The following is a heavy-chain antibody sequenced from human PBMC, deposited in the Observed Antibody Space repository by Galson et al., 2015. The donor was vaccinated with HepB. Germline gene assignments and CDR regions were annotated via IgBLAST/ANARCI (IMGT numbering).Heavy chain of an antibody. CDR2: ISSSGSTI. Sequence: SLRLSCAASGFTFSSYEMNWVRQAPGKGLEWVSYISSSGSTIYYADSVKGRFTISRDNAKNSLYLQMNSLRAEDTAVYYCARDPPGSGWFDYWGQGTLVTVSS. CDR3: ARDPPGSGWFDY. CDR1: GFTFSSYE. D-gene: IGHD6-19*01. J-gene: IGHJ4*02. V-gene: IGHV3-48*03.